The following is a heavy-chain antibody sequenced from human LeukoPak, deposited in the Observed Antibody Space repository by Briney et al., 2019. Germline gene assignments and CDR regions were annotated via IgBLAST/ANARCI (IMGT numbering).Heavy chain of an antibody. D-gene: IGHD2-2*01. CDR3: AKAGDIVVVPAADADFGDP. Sequence: GGSLRLSCAARGFTFSIYAMSWVRQAPGKGLEWVSAISGSGGSTYYADSVKGRFTISRDNSKNTLYLQMNSLRAEDTAVYYCAKAGDIVVVPAADADFGDPWGQGTLVTVSS. CDR2: ISGSGGST. V-gene: IGHV3-23*01. CDR1: GFTFSIYA. J-gene: IGHJ5*02.